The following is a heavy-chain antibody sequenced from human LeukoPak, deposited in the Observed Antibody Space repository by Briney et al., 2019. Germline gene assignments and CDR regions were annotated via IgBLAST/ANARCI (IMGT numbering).Heavy chain of an antibody. J-gene: IGHJ6*03. Sequence: GGSLRLSCVTSGFTFSGYWMHWVRQGPEKGLELVSRIDNDGHGIIYADSVKGRFTTSRDNVKNTLYLQMNSLRVEDTAVYYCAAGGGWDPSFGVVTHIDAWGKGTTV. V-gene: IGHV3-74*01. D-gene: IGHD3-3*01. CDR3: AAGGGWDPSFGVVTHIDA. CDR1: GFTFSGYW. CDR2: IDNDGHGI.